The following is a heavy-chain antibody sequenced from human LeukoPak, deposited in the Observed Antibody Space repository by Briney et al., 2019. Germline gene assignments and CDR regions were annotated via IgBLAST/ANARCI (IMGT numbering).Heavy chain of an antibody. CDR3: ASISPPAHYGDYRDYYYYGMDV. Sequence: PGGSLRLSCAASGFTFSSYSMNWVRQAPGKGLEWVSYISSSSSTIYYADSVKGRFTISRDNAKNSLYLQMNSLRAEDTAVYYCASISPPAHYGDYRDYYYYGMDVWGQGTTVTVSS. CDR1: GFTFSSYS. CDR2: ISSSSSTI. V-gene: IGHV3-48*04. J-gene: IGHJ6*02. D-gene: IGHD4-17*01.